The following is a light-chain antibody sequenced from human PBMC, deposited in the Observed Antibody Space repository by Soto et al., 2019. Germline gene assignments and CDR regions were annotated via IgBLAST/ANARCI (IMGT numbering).Light chain of an antibody. V-gene: IGKV3-20*01. CDR3: QQYSSSPSIT. CDR2: GAS. Sequence: EIVLTQSPGTLSLSPGERASLSCMASQSVSSGYLAWYQQKPGQAPRLLIYGASTRATGIPDRFSGSGSGTDFTLTISRLEPEDFAVYYCQQYSSSPSITCGQGTRLEIK. J-gene: IGKJ5*01. CDR1: QSVSSGY.